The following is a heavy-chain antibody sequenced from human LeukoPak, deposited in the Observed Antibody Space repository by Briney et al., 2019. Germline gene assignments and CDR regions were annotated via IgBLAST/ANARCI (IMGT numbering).Heavy chain of an antibody. CDR3: ARAPHPSAYYYYMDV. Sequence: GGSLRLSCAASGFTFSSYSMNWVRQAPGKGLEWVSSISSSSSYIYYADSVKGRFTISRDNAKNSLYLQMNSLRAEDTAVYYCARAPHPSAYYYYMDVWGKGTTVTVSS. J-gene: IGHJ6*03. V-gene: IGHV3-21*01. CDR1: GFTFSSYS. CDR2: ISSSSSYI.